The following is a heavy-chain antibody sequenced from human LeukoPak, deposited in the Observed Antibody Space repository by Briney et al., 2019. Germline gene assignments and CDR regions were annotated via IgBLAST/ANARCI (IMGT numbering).Heavy chain of an antibody. Sequence: SETLSLTCTVSGGSISSGNFYWSWIRQPAGKGLEWIGRIYTSGSTNYNPSLKSRVTISLDTSKNQFSLKVSSVTAADTAVYYCARGRLTGRYYFDYWGQGTLVTVSS. CDR1: GGSISSGNFY. V-gene: IGHV4-61*02. J-gene: IGHJ4*02. CDR2: IYTSGST. CDR3: ARGRLTGRYYFDY. D-gene: IGHD7-27*01.